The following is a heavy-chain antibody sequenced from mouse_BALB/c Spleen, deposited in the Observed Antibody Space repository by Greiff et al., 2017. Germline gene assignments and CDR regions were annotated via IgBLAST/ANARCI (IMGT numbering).Heavy chain of an antibody. CDR2: ISSGSSTI. Sequence: EVHLVESGGGLVQPGGSRKLSCAASGFTFSSFGMHWVRQAPEKGLEWVAYISSGSSTIYYADTVKGRFTISRDNPKNTLFLQMTSLRSEDTAMYYCATTGYDEGAFAYWGQGTLVTVSA. V-gene: IGHV5-17*02. J-gene: IGHJ3*01. CDR3: ATTGYDEGAFAY. D-gene: IGHD2-14*01. CDR1: GFTFSSFG.